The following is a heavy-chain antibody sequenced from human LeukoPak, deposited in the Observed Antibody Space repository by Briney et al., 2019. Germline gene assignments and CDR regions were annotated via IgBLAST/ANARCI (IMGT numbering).Heavy chain of an antibody. Sequence: GGSLRLSCAASGFTFSSYAMSWVRQAPGKGLEWVSAISGSGGSTYYADSVKGRFTISRDNSKNTLYLQMNSLRAEDTAVYYCAKGYSSGWNYYYGMDVWGQGTTVTVSS. CDR2: ISGSGGST. CDR1: GFTFSSYA. CDR3: AKGYSSGWNYYYGMDV. J-gene: IGHJ6*02. D-gene: IGHD6-19*01. V-gene: IGHV3-23*01.